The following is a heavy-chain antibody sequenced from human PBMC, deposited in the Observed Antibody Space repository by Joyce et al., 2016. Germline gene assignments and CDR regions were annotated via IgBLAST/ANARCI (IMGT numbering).Heavy chain of an antibody. CDR3: ARFDDVWSHYYFDY. D-gene: IGHD3-3*01. CDR2: MKPKTGET. CDR1: GYTFSDDE. V-gene: IGHV1-8*01. J-gene: IGHJ4*02. Sequence: QFQLVQSGAEVQNLGASVTVSCKASGYTFSDDEIHWVRQATGQGREGMGWMKPKTGETDYERKFQGRDTMTRDTPENIAYKEVTNLRSEDTAVYYCARFDDVWSHYYFDYWGQGAQVIVSS.